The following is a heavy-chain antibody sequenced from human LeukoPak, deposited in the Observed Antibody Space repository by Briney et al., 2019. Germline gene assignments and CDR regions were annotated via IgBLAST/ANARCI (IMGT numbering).Heavy chain of an antibody. Sequence: PSETLSLTCTVSGYSISRGYHWGWVRQPPGKGLEWIGSVHQSGSTYYNPSLKSRLTISADTSKNQFSLKLDSVTAADTAVYYCARVNFNPDYWGQGTLVTVSS. CDR2: VHQSGST. J-gene: IGHJ4*02. CDR1: GYSISRGYH. V-gene: IGHV4-38-2*02. CDR3: ARVNFNPDY. D-gene: IGHD1-14*01.